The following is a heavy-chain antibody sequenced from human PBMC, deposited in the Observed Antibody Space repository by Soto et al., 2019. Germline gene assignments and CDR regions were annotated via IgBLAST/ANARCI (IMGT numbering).Heavy chain of an antibody. CDR2: ISGGGDTT. J-gene: IGHJ4*02. D-gene: IGHD3-10*01. Sequence: EVQLLESGGGLVQPGGSLRLSCAASGFTFNNYAMTWVRQAPGKGLEWISAISGGGDTTSYADSVKGRFTVSRDGSKNTLYLQMSSLRAEDTALYYCPKRRGGSGSLTPRVDFWGQGTLVTVSS. CDR3: PKRRGGSGSLTPRVDF. CDR1: GFTFNNYA. V-gene: IGHV3-23*01.